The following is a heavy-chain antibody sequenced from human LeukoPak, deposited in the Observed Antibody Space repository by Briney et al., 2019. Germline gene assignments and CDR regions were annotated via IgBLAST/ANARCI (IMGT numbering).Heavy chain of an antibody. Sequence: SETLSLTCTVSGGSITTYYWSWIRQPPGKGLEWIGYIFYSGSTNYNPSLKSRVTISLNTSKTQFSLKLSSVTAADTAVYYCARGTFWSGYYHDYWGQGTLVTVSS. CDR2: IFYSGST. CDR1: GGSITTYY. J-gene: IGHJ4*02. D-gene: IGHD3-3*01. V-gene: IGHV4-59*01. CDR3: ARGTFWSGYYHDY.